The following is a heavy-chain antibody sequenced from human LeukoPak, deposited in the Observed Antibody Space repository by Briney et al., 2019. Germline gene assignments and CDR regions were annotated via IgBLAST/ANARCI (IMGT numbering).Heavy chain of an antibody. D-gene: IGHD3-22*01. J-gene: IGHJ4*02. CDR1: GYMFTAYY. CDR3: ATTYYYDSTGSPRHYFDY. CDR2: INPTSGGT. V-gene: IGHV1-2*02. Sequence: GASVKVSCKASGYMFTAYYIHWVRQAPGQGLEWMGWINPTSGGTNYAQNFQGRVTITRATSITTAYMELSGLRSDDTAVYYCATTYYYDSTGSPRHYFDYWGQGTLVTVSS.